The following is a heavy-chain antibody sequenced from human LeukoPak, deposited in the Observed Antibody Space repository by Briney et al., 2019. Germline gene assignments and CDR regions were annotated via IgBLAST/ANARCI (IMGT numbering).Heavy chain of an antibody. V-gene: IGHV4-34*01. CDR2: INHSGST. CDR3: ARAGWFGEFSTDY. CDR1: GGSFSGYY. Sequence: PSETLSLTCAVYGGSFSGYYWSWIRQPPGKGLEWIGEINHSGSTNYNPSLKSRVTISVDTSKNQFSLKLSSVTAADTAVYYCARAGWFGEFSTDYWGQGTLVIVSS. D-gene: IGHD3-10*01. J-gene: IGHJ4*02.